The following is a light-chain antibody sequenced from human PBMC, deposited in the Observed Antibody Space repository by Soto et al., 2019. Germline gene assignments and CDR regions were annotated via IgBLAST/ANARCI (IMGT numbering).Light chain of an antibody. CDR1: QTIRNY. CDR2: AAS. J-gene: IGKJ4*01. Sequence: DIQMTQSPSPLSASVGDRVTITCRASQTIRNYLNWYQQKPGEAPKLLIYAASRLQSGVPSRFSGSGSGTDFTLTINTLQPEDIATYYCQHSYSTPRFGGGTKVEIK. CDR3: QHSYSTPR. V-gene: IGKV1-39*01.